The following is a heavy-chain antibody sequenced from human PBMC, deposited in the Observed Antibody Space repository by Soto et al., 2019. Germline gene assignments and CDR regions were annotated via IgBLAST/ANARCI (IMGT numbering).Heavy chain of an antibody. V-gene: IGHV3-23*01. CDR2: ISGSGGST. CDR3: AEDKYSYGYGRRDWFDP. J-gene: IGHJ5*02. Sequence: LRLSCAASGFTFSSYAMSWVRQAPGKGLEWVSAISGSGGSTYYADSVKGRFTISRDNSKNTLYLQMNSLRAEDTAVYYCAEDKYSYGYGRRDWFDPWGQGTLVTVSS. CDR1: GFTFSSYA. D-gene: IGHD5-18*01.